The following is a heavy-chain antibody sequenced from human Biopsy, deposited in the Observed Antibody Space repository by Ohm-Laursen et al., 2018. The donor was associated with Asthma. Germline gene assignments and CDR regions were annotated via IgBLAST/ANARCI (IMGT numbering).Heavy chain of an antibody. V-gene: IGHV4-61*01. D-gene: IGHD2-15*01. CDR1: GGSVSSGSYY. J-gene: IGHJ2*01. CDR3: ARVPTTLRYFDL. CDR2: ISYSGST. Sequence: SDTLSLTWTVSGGSVSSGSYYWSWIRQPPGKGLAWFSYISYSGSTDYNPSLKSRLAISMDTSKNQFSLKLSSVTAADTAVYYCARVPTTLRYFDLWGRGTLVTVSS.